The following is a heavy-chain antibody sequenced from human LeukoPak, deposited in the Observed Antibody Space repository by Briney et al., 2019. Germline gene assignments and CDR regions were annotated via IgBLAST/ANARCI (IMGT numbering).Heavy chain of an antibody. J-gene: IGHJ6*02. V-gene: IGHV3-21*01. CDR2: ISSSSSYI. CDR1: GFTFSSYA. Sequence: GGSLRLSCAASGFTFSSYAMSWVRQAPGKGLEWVSSISSSSSYIYYADSVKGRFTISRDNAKNSLYLQMNSLRAEDTAVYYCARESDHYGMDVWGQGTTVTVSS. CDR3: ARESDHYGMDV.